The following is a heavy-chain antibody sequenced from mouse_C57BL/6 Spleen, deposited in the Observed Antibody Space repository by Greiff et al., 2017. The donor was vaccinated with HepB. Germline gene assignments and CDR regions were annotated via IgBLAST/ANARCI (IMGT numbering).Heavy chain of an antibody. CDR2: RSYSGST. CDR1: GYSITSGYG. Sequence: DVKLQESGPGLVKPSQSLSLTCTVTGYSITSGYGGNWIRQVPGNKREWMGYRSYSGSTNYNPSLKSRISITRDTSKNQFFLQLNSVTTEDTATYSCARTARIKYWGQGTTLTVSS. CDR3: ARTARIKY. D-gene: IGHD1-2*01. J-gene: IGHJ2*01. V-gene: IGHV3-2*02.